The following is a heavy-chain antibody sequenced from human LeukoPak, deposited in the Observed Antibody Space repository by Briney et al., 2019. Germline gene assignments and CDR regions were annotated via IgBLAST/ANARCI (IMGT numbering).Heavy chain of an antibody. CDR3: AKDNYYDSSAYQDY. V-gene: IGHV3-7*01. CDR2: MRRDGNEI. J-gene: IGHJ4*02. D-gene: IGHD3-22*01. CDR1: GFTFSTYW. Sequence: GGSLRLSCSASGFTFSTYWMSWVRQAPGKGLEWVANMRRDGNEIYYLDSVRGRFTISRDNAKNSLYLQMNSLRAEDTAVYYCAKDNYYDSSAYQDYWGQETLVTVSS.